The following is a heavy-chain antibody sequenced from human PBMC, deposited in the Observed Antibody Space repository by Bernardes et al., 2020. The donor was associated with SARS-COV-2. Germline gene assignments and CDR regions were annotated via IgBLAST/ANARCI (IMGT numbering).Heavy chain of an antibody. V-gene: IGHV4-31*03. CDR3: ARLTTLNWYFDL. D-gene: IGHD4-4*01. J-gene: IGHJ2*01. Sequence: SETLSLTCTVSGGSISSGGYYWSWIRQHPGKGLEWIGYIYYSGSTYYNPSLKSRVTISVDTSKNQFSLKLSSVTAADTAVYYCARLTTLNWYFDLWGRGTLVTVSS. CDR2: IYYSGST. CDR1: GGSISSGGYY.